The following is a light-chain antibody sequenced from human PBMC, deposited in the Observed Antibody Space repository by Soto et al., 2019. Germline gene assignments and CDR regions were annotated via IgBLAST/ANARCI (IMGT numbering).Light chain of an antibody. J-gene: IGKJ1*01. CDR2: AAS. V-gene: IGKV3-20*01. CDR3: QQYASSRT. Sequence: EIVLTQSPGTLSLPPGERATLSCRASQTVSNNYLAWYQQKPGQAPRLLIYAASGRATAIPDRFSGSGSGTDFTLTISRLEPEDFAVYYCQQYASSRTFGQGTKVEIK. CDR1: QTVSNNY.